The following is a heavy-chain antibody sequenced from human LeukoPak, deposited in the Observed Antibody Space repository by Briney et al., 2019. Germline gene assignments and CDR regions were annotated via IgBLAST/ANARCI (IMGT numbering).Heavy chain of an antibody. J-gene: IGHJ4*02. V-gene: IGHV1-2*02. CDR3: ARDPSSVTLYFFDY. CDR2: IDANNGDT. D-gene: IGHD4-11*01. CDR1: GYTFRCNY. Sequence: ASVKVSCKASGYTFRCNYIHWLRHAPGQGLEWMGWIDANNGDTKSAQKFQGRVTMSRDTSISTAYMDLSSLSPDDAAVYYCARDPSSVTLYFFDYWGQGTLVTVSS.